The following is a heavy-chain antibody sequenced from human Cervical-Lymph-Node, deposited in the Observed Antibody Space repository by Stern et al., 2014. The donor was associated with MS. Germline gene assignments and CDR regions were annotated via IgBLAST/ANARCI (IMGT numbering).Heavy chain of an antibody. Sequence: VQLEESGPGLVKPSETLSLTCTVSGGSISSYYWSWIRQPPGKGLEWIGYIYYSGSTNYNPSLKSRVTISVDTSKNQFSLKLSSVTAADTAVYYCARDVRFTIFGRKADYYYGMDVWGQGTTVTVSS. CDR1: GGSISSYY. D-gene: IGHD3-3*01. V-gene: IGHV4-59*01. J-gene: IGHJ6*02. CDR3: ARDVRFTIFGRKADYYYGMDV. CDR2: IYYSGST.